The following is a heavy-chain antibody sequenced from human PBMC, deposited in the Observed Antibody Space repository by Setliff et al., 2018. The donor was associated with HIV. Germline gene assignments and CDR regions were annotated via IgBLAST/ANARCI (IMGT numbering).Heavy chain of an antibody. CDR1: GGSISSGVFY. J-gene: IGHJ5*02. CDR3: ARSVTFLVDWFDP. Sequence: SETLSLTCTVSGGSISSGVFYWTWIRQLPGKGLEWIGYIHYSGNTYYKPSLKSPLSMSVDTSKNQFSLKLTSVTAADTAVYYCARSVTFLVDWFDPWGRGTLVTVSS. CDR2: IHYSGNT. D-gene: IGHD4-17*01. V-gene: IGHV4-31*01.